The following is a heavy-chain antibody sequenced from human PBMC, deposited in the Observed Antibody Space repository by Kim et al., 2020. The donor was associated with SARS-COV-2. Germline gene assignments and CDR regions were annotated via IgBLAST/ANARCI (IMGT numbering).Heavy chain of an antibody. J-gene: IGHJ6*02. CDR1: GGSFSGYY. D-gene: IGHD2-2*01. Sequence: SETLSLTCAVYGGSFSGYYWSWIRQPPGKGLEWIGEINHSGSTNYNPSLKSRVTISVDTSKNQFSLKLSSVTAADTAVYYCAKALYCSSTSCYDDYYYGMDVWGQGTTVTVSS. V-gene: IGHV4-34*01. CDR3: AKALYCSSTSCYDDYYYGMDV. CDR2: INHSGST.